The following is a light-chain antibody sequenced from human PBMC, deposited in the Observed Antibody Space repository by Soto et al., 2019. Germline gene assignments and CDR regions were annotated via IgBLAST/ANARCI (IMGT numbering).Light chain of an antibody. V-gene: IGKV3-20*01. CDR1: QSVSTTY. CDR3: QYDGRSPPVT. J-gene: IGKJ3*01. Sequence: EIVLTQSPGTLSLSPGERATLSCRASQSVSTTYLAWYQQKPGQAPRLLIYAASSRATGIPDRFSGSGSGTDFTLTISRLEPEDFAVYYCQYDGRSPPVTFGPGTKLDVK. CDR2: AAS.